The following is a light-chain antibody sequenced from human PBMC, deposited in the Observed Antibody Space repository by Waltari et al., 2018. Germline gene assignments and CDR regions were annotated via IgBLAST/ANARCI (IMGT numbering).Light chain of an antibody. CDR1: QNVLSSSYNKNH. CDR3: QQYYGIPT. J-gene: IGKJ1*01. CDR2: WAS. V-gene: IGKV4-1*01. Sequence: DIVMTQSPDSLAVSLGERATINYRSSQNVLSSSYNKNHLAWYQHKPGQPPKLLVYWASTRESGVPDRFSGSGSGTDFTLSISSLQAEDVAVYYCQQYYGIPTFGQGTKVEVK.